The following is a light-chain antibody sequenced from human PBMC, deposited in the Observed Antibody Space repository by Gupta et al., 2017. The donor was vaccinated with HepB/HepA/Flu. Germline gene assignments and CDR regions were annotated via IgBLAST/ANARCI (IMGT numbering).Light chain of an antibody. CDR3: QQCDSTPQA. Sequence: DIQMTQSPSSLSASVGDRVTITCRASQSISSYLNWYQQKPGKAPKLLIYAASSLQSGVPSRFSGSGSGTDFTLTISSLQPEDFATYYCQQCDSTPQAFGGGTKLEIK. V-gene: IGKV1-39*01. CDR1: QSISSY. CDR2: AAS. J-gene: IGKJ4*01.